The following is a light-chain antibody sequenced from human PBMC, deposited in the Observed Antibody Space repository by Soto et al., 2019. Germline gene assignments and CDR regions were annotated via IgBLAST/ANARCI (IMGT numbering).Light chain of an antibody. J-gene: IGKJ1*01. CDR2: GTS. CDR1: QSVGSSY. CDR3: QQYGSSPRT. V-gene: IGKV3-20*01. Sequence: EIVLTQSPGTLSLSPGERATLSCRASQSVGSSYLAWYQQKPGQAPRLLMFGTSNRATGIPDRFSGSGSGTAFTLPINSLEPEDFAVYYCQQYGSSPRTFGQGTKVEV.